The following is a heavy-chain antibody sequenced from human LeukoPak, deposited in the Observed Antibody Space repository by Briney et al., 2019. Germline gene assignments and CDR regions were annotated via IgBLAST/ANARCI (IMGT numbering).Heavy chain of an antibody. CDR1: GFTFSSYW. D-gene: IGHD3-22*01. J-gene: IGHJ4*02. CDR2: IKQDGSEA. CDR3: ARDPTYYYDSSGTYDY. Sequence: PGGSLRLSCAASGFTFSSYWMTWVRQAPGKGLEWVANIKQDGSEAYYVDSVKGRFTVSRDNAKNSLYLQLNSLGAEDTAVYYCARDPTYYYDSSGTYDYWGQGTLVTVSS. V-gene: IGHV3-7*01.